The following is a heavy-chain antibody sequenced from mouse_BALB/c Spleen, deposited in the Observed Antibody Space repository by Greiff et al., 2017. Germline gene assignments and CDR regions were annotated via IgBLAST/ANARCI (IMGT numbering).Heavy chain of an antibody. CDR3: ARSKYRNYFDY. V-gene: IGHV5-17*02. CDR1: GFTFSSFG. D-gene: IGHD2-14*01. CDR2: ISSGSSTI. J-gene: IGHJ2*01. Sequence: EVHLVESGGGLVQPGGSRKLSCAASGFTFSSFGMHWVRQAPEKGLEWVAYISSGSSTIYYADTVKGRFTISRDNPKNTLFLQMTSLRSEDTAMYYCARSKYRNYFDYWGQGTTLTVSS.